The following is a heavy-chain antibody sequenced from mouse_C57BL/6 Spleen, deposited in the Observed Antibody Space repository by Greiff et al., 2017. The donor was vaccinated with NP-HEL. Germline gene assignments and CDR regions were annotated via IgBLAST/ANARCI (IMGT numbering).Heavy chain of an antibody. V-gene: IGHV1-64*01. D-gene: IGHD1-1*01. CDR3: ARGIYYYGSSYLYFDY. J-gene: IGHJ2*01. CDR2: IHPNSGST. CDR1: GYTFTSYW. Sequence: VQLQQQPGAELVKPGASVKLSCKASGYTFTSYWMHWVKQRPGQGLEWIGMIHPNSGSTNYNEKFKSKATLTVDKSSSTAYMQLSSLTSEDSAVYYCARGIYYYGSSYLYFDYWGQGTTLTVSS.